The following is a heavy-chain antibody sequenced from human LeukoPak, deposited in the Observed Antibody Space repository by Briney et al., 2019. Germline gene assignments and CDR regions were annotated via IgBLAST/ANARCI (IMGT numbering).Heavy chain of an antibody. J-gene: IGHJ3*02. CDR1: GFTFSSYE. CDR2: ITTTDTTK. CDR3: ARGGFVFDI. D-gene: IGHD3-10*01. V-gene: IGHV3-48*03. Sequence: GGSLRLSCAASGFTFSSYEMNWVRQGPGKGLEWISYITTTDTTKYYTDSVKGRFTISRDNAKNSLYLQMHSLRAEDAAVYYCARGGFVFDIWGQGTVVTVSS.